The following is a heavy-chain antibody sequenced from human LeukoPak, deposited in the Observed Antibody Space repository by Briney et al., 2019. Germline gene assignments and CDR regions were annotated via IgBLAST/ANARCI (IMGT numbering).Heavy chain of an antibody. D-gene: IGHD5-24*01. CDR1: GFTFSSYS. J-gene: IGHJ4*02. CDR3: ARGDGYNPFDY. Sequence: GGSLRLSCAASGFTFSSYSMNWVRQAPGKGLEWVSSISSSSSYIYYADSVKGRFTISRDNAKNSLYLQMNGLRAEDTAVYYCARGDGYNPFDYWGQGTLVTVSS. V-gene: IGHV3-21*01. CDR2: ISSSSSYI.